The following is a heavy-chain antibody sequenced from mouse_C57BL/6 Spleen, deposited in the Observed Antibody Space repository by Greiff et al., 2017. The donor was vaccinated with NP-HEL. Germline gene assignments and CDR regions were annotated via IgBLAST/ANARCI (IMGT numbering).Heavy chain of an antibody. Sequence: VQVVESGPELVKPGASVKISCKASGYAFSSSWMNWVKQRPGKGLEWIGRIYPGDGDTNYNGKFKGKATLTADKSSSTAYMQLSSLTSEDSAVYFCANGYPLFAYWGQGTLVTVSA. V-gene: IGHV1-82*01. CDR3: ANGYPLFAY. CDR1: GYAFSSSW. D-gene: IGHD2-2*01. J-gene: IGHJ3*01. CDR2: IYPGDGDT.